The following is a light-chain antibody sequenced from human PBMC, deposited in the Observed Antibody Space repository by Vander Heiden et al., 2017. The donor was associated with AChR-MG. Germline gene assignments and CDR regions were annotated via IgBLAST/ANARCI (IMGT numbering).Light chain of an antibody. CDR3: AAWDNDLNGVV. Sequence: QSVLTQPPSASGAPGQDVSISCSGGFSNIGSNYVYWYQQFPGRAPKFLIYRNTQRPSGVPDRFSGSKSDSSASLAISGLRPEDEADYYCAAWDNDLNGVVFGAGTKVIVL. CDR1: FSNIGSNY. V-gene: IGLV1-47*01. CDR2: RNT. J-gene: IGLJ2*01.